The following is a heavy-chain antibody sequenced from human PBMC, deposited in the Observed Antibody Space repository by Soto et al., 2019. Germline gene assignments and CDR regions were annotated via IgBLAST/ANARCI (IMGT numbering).Heavy chain of an antibody. Sequence: SVKVSCKASGGTFSSYAISWVRQAPGQGLEWMGGIIPIFGTANYAQKFQGRVTITADESTSTAYMELSSLRSEDTAVYYCARDALSSGWYSDYYYGMDVWGQGTTVTVSS. J-gene: IGHJ6*02. V-gene: IGHV1-69*13. D-gene: IGHD6-19*01. CDR1: GGTFSSYA. CDR3: ARDALSSGWYSDYYYGMDV. CDR2: IIPIFGTA.